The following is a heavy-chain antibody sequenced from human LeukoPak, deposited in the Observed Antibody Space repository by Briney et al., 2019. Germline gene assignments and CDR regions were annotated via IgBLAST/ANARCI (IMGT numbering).Heavy chain of an antibody. CDR2: IYYSGST. J-gene: IGHJ4*02. Sequence: PSETLSLTCTVSGDSISSYYWSWIRQPPGKGLEWIGYIYYSGSTNYNPSLKSRVTISVDTSKNQFSLKLSSVTAADTAVYYCASHHFQRGYSGYRDYGDYGYYFDYWGQGTLVTVSS. CDR3: ASHHFQRGYSGYRDYGDYGYYFDY. V-gene: IGHV4-59*01. CDR1: GDSISSYY. D-gene: IGHD5-12*01.